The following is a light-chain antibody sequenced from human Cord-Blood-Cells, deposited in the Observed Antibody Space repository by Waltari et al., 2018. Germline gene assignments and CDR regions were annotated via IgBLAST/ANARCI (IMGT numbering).Light chain of an antibody. CDR2: EGS. Sequence: QSALTQPASVSGSPGQSITISCTGTSSDVGSYNLVSWYQQHPGKAPKLMIYEGSKRPSGVSNRFSGSMSGNTASLTISELQAEDEADYYCCSYAGRVFGGGTKLTVL. CDR3: CSYAGRV. CDR1: SSDVGSYNL. J-gene: IGLJ2*01. V-gene: IGLV2-23*01.